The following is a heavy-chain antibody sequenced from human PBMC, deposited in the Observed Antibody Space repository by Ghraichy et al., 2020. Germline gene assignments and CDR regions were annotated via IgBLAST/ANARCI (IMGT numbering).Heavy chain of an antibody. D-gene: IGHD3-9*01. V-gene: IGHV4-39*01. CDR3: TKTYYDILTASFVP. CDR1: GGSISSSNYY. J-gene: IGHJ5*02. Sequence: SETLSLTCTVSGGSISSSNYYWGWIRQPPGKGLEWIGSIYYSGSTYYSPSLKHRVTISVDTSKNQLSLRLSSVTTADTAVYYCTKTYYDILTASFVPWGQGTLVTVSS. CDR2: IYYSGST.